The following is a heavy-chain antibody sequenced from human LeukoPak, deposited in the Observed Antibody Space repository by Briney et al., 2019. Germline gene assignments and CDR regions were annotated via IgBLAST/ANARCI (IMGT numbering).Heavy chain of an antibody. V-gene: IGHV4-38-2*02. CDR1: GYSITSAYY. CDR3: ARVPPDYNDLHDALDL. CDR2: FFLKGST. D-gene: IGHD4-17*01. J-gene: IGHJ3*01. Sequence: SETLSLTCTVSGYSITSAYYWGWIRQPPGKGLEWIGSFFLKGSTYYNPSLKSRVTISVDTSKNQFSLTLSSVTAADTAVYYCARVPPDYNDLHDALDLWGQGTVVTVSS.